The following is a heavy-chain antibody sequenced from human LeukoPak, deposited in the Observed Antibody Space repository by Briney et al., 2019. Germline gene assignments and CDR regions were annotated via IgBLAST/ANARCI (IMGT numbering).Heavy chain of an antibody. CDR2: IYYSGST. Sequence: SETLSLTCTVSGGSISSYYWSWIRQPPGKGLEWIGYIYYSGSTNYKPSLKSRVTISVDTSKNRFSLKLSSVTAADTAVYYCAIAVAGGFDYWGQGTLVTVSS. D-gene: IGHD6-19*01. V-gene: IGHV4-59*01. CDR3: AIAVAGGFDY. J-gene: IGHJ4*02. CDR1: GGSISSYY.